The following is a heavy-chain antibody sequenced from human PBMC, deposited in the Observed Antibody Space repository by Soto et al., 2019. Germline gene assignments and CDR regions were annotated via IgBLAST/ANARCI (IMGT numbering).Heavy chain of an antibody. D-gene: IGHD3-10*01. Sequence: SETLSLTCTVSGGSISSYHWNWIRQPPGKGLEWIGYIYYSGSTNYNPSLKSRVTISVDTSKNQFSLKLSSVTAADTAVYYCARAPRGNYGYPSYFDYWGQGTLVTVSS. J-gene: IGHJ4*02. V-gene: IGHV4-59*01. CDR1: GGSISSYH. CDR3: ARAPRGNYGYPSYFDY. CDR2: IYYSGST.